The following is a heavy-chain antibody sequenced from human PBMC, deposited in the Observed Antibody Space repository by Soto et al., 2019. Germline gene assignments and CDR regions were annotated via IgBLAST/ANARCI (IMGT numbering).Heavy chain of an antibody. Sequence: QVQLQESGPGLVKPSETLSLTCTVSGGSMNSYYWSWIRQSPGKGLEWIGHIFFSGTTTYNPSLNSRVAMSGDTSKRQFSLRLSSVTAADTAVYYCARQVWGGGLDYWGQGTLVTVSS. CDR1: GGSMNSYY. CDR3: ARQVWGGGLDY. D-gene: IGHD3-16*01. CDR2: IFFSGTT. V-gene: IGHV4-59*01. J-gene: IGHJ4*02.